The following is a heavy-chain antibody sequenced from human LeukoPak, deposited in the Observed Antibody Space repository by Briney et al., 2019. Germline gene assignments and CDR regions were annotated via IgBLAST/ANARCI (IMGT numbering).Heavy chain of an antibody. CDR2: IYYSGST. V-gene: IGHV4-39*01. CDR1: GGSISSSSYY. D-gene: IGHD5-12*01. J-gene: IGHJ4*02. CDR3: ARLGKRWLQLNLYYFDY. Sequence: PSETLSLTCTVSGGSISSSSYYWGWIRQPPGKGLEWIGSIYYSGSTYYNPSLKSRVTISVDTSKNQFSLKLSSVTAADTAVYYCARLGKRWLQLNLYYFDYWGQGTLVTVSS.